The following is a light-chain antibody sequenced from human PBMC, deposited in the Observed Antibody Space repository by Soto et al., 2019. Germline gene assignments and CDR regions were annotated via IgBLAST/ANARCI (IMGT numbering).Light chain of an antibody. V-gene: IGKV4-1*01. Sequence: DIVMTQSPDSLAVSLGERATINCKSSQSLLHSSNNKNYLAWYQQKPGQPPKLLIYWASTRESGVPDRFSGSGSGTDFTLTISSLQAEDVAVYYCQQYYPLPWTFGQGTKVGVK. CDR1: QSLLHSSNNKNY. CDR3: QQYYPLPWT. CDR2: WAS. J-gene: IGKJ1*01.